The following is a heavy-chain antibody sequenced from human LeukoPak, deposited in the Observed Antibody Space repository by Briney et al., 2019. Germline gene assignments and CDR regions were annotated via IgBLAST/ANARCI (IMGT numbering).Heavy chain of an antibody. J-gene: IGHJ5*02. D-gene: IGHD3-3*01. CDR1: GGSISSYY. CDR2: IYTSGST. Sequence: SETLSLTCTVSGGSISSYYWSWIRQPAGKGLEWIGRIYTSGSTNYNPSLKSRVTMSVDTSKNQFSLKLSSATAADTAVYYCAREHYDFWSGPGWFDPWGQGTLVTVSS. V-gene: IGHV4-4*07. CDR3: AREHYDFWSGPGWFDP.